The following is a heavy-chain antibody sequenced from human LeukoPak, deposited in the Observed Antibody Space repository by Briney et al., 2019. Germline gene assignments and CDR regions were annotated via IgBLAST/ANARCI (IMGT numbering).Heavy chain of an antibody. CDR1: GFIFSNYG. V-gene: IGHV3-33*01. Sequence: PGGSLRLSCAASGFIFSNYGMHWVCQAPGKRLEWVAVIWNDGSETFHADSVKGRFRIARDNSKNTLYLQMNSLRAEDTAVYFCARDMGRTWYGPPDYWGQGTLVTVSS. D-gene: IGHD6-13*01. J-gene: IGHJ4*02. CDR3: ARDMGRTWYGPPDY. CDR2: IWNDGSET.